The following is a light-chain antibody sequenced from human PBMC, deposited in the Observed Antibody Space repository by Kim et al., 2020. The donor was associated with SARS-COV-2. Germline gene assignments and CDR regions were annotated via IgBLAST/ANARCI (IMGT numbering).Light chain of an antibody. CDR3: QQYNDYPHT. Sequence: DIQMTQSPSTLSASVGDRVTITCRASQSIGRWLAWYQQKPGKAPNLLIYKASSLDSGVPSRFSGSGSGTEFTLTISSLQPDDFATYYCQQYNDYPHTLGQGTKLEI. CDR1: QSIGRW. CDR2: KAS. J-gene: IGKJ2*01. V-gene: IGKV1-5*03.